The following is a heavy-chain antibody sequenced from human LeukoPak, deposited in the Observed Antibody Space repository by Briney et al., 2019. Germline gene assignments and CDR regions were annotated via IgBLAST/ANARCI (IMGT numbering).Heavy chain of an antibody. CDR3: ARAVEHPRTRGYYMDV. V-gene: IGHV1-18*01. J-gene: IGHJ6*03. D-gene: IGHD1-14*01. CDR1: GYTFTSYG. CDR2: ISAYNGNT. Sequence: GASVKVSCKASGYTFTSYGISWVRQAPGQGLEWMGWISAYNGNTNYAQKLQGRVTMTTDTSTSTAYMELRSLRSDDTAVYYCARAVEHPRTRGYYMDVWGKGTTVTVSS.